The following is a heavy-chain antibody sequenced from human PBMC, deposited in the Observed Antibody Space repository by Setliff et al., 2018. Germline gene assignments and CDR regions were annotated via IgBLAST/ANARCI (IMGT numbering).Heavy chain of an antibody. CDR2: IDHGGGS. D-gene: IGHD3-10*01. J-gene: IGHJ6*03. CDR3: ARTINFLGSGTWGYMDV. V-gene: IGHV4-34*01. CDR1: GGTLTDYF. Sequence: TLSLTCTVSGGTLTDYFWSWVRQPPGKRLEWIGDIDHGGGSSYNPSLQSRVTLSLDTSENEFSLRLTSVTAADTAVYFCARTINFLGSGTWGYMDVWGKGTTVTLSS.